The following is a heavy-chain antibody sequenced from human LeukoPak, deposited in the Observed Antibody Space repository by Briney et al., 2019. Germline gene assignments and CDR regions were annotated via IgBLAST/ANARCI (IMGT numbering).Heavy chain of an antibody. V-gene: IGHV4-34*01. J-gene: IGHJ4*02. CDR1: GGSLSGYY. Sequence: SETLSLTCAVCGGSLSGYYWSWIRQPPGKGLEWIGEIHHSGSTNYNPSLKSRVTISVDTSKNQFSLKLSSVTAADTAVYYCARGKRGYSSSWYDYWGQGTLVTVSS. D-gene: IGHD6-13*01. CDR2: IHHSGST. CDR3: ARGKRGYSSSWYDY.